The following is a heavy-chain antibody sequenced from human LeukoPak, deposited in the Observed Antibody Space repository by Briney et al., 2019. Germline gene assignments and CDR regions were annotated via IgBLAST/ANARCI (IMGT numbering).Heavy chain of an antibody. CDR3: ARIYYYYMDV. J-gene: IGHJ6*03. V-gene: IGHV3-21*05. CDR2: ISSSSSYI. CDR1: GFTFSSYE. Sequence: PGGSLRLSCAASGFTFSSYEMNWVRQAPGKGLEWVSYISSSSSYIYYADSVKGRFTISRDNAKNSLYLQMNSLRAEDTAVYYCARIYYYYMDVWGKGTTVTVSS.